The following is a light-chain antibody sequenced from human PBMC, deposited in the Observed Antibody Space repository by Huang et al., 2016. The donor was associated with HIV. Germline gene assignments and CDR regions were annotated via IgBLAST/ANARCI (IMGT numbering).Light chain of an antibody. CDR1: QSIGTS. V-gene: IGKV6D-21*02. CDR3: LQSRSLPVT. CDR2: YAS. J-gene: IGKJ4*01. Sequence: EIVLTQSPDFQSVAPKEKVTITCRASQSIGTSLHWYTQKPDQSPNLLIRYASESMSGVPSRFSGGGSGTVFTLTINSLEAEDAAAYFCLQSRSLPVTFGGGTKVEIK.